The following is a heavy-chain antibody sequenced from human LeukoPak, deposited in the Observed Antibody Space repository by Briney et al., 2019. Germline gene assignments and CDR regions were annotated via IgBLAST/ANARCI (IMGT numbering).Heavy chain of an antibody. CDR2: ISGSGGTT. V-gene: IGHV3-23*01. Sequence: GGSLRLSCVASGFTFSNYAMNWVRQAPGKGLEWVSAISGSGGTTYYADSMKGRFTISRDNSKNTLYLQMNSLRAEDTALYYCAKVVTGLLRYSDYWGQGTLVTVSS. CDR3: AKVVTGLLRYSDY. CDR1: GFTFSNYA. J-gene: IGHJ4*02. D-gene: IGHD5-18*01.